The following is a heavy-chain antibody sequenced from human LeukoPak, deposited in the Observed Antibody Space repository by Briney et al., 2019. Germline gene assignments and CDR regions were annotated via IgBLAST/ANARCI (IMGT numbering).Heavy chain of an antibody. CDR2: IYYSGST. J-gene: IGHJ4*02. Sequence: SETLSLTCTVSGGSISSGGYYWSWIRQHPGKGLEWIGYIYYSGSTYYNPSLKSRVTISVDTSKNQFSLKLSSVTAADTAVYYCASLTAVVPAAIDGYYFDYWGQGTLVTVSS. D-gene: IGHD2-2*02. CDR3: ASLTAVVPAAIDGYYFDY. V-gene: IGHV4-31*03. CDR1: GGSISSGGYY.